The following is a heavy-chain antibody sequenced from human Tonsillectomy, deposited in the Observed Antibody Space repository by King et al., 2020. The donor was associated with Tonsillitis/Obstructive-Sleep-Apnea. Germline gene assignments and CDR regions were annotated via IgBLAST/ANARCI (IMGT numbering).Heavy chain of an antibody. CDR1: GVSISSTNW. V-gene: IGHV4-4*02. CDR3: ARGGFYGSGSPALYFDY. Sequence: QLQESGPGLVKPSGTLSLTCGVSGVSISSTNWWIWVRQPPGKGLEWIGEIFHSGSTSYNPSLKSRVTISLDKSKNQFSLKLRSVTAADTALYYCARGGFYGSGSPALYFDYWGQGTLVTVSS. J-gene: IGHJ4*02. D-gene: IGHD3-10*01. CDR2: IFHSGST.